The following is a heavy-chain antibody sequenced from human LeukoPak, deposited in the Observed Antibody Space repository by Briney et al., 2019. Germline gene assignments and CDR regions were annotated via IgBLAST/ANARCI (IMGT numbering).Heavy chain of an antibody. J-gene: IGHJ4*02. Sequence: SETLSLTCTVSGGSISSYYWSWIRQPPGKGLEWIGYIYYSGSTNYNPSLKSRVTISVDTSKNQFSLKLSSVTAADTAAYYCAREWRYCSGGSCYRAFDYWGQGTLVTVSS. D-gene: IGHD2-15*01. V-gene: IGHV4-59*01. CDR1: GGSISSYY. CDR2: IYYSGST. CDR3: AREWRYCSGGSCYRAFDY.